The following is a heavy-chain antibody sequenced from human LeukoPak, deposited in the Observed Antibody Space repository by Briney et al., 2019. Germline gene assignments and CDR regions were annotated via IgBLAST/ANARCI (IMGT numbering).Heavy chain of an antibody. D-gene: IGHD2-15*01. CDR2: IYYSGNT. Sequence: SETLSLTCIVSGGSISTSSYYWAWIRQPPGKGLEWIGSIYYSGNTYYNSSLESRVTISVDTSDKHFFLELTSVTAADTAVYYCARPRSLAAPSSWFDPWGQGTLVIVSS. CDR3: ARPRSLAAPSSWFDP. J-gene: IGHJ5*02. V-gene: IGHV4-39*01. CDR1: GGSISTSSYY.